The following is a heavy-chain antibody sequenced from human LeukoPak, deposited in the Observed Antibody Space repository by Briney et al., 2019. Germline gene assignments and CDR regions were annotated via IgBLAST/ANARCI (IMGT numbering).Heavy chain of an antibody. V-gene: IGHV1-69*05. CDR1: GGTFSSYA. Sequence: SVKVSCKASGGTFSSYAISWVRQAPGQGLEWMGRIIPIFGTANYAQKFQGRVAITTDESTSTAYMELSSLRSEDTAVYYCASQGLELSYYYYYMDVWGKGTTVTVSS. CDR3: ASQGLELSYYYYYMDV. D-gene: IGHD1-7*01. J-gene: IGHJ6*03. CDR2: IIPIFGTA.